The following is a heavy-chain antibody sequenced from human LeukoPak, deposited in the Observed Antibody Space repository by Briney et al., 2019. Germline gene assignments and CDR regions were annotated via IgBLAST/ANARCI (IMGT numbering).Heavy chain of an antibody. CDR3: AKDVLVPARYYYYYYMDV. D-gene: IGHD2-2*01. J-gene: IGHJ6*03. CDR1: GFPFSSYG. Sequence: GGSLRLSCAASGFPFSSYGMHWVRQAPGKGLEWVAFIRYDGSNKYYADSVKGRFTISRDNSKNTLYLQMHSLRAEDTAVYYCAKDVLVPARYYYYYYMDVWGKGTTVTVSS. V-gene: IGHV3-30*02. CDR2: IRYDGSNK.